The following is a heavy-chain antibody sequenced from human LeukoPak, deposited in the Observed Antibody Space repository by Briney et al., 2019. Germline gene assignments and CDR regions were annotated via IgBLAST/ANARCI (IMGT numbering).Heavy chain of an antibody. Sequence: SETLSLTCAVYGGSFSGYYWSWIRQPPGKGLEWIGEINHSGSTNYNPSLKSRVTISVDTSKNQFSLKLSSVTAADTAVYYCARGQSCSGGSCYFDAFDIWGQGTMVTVSS. V-gene: IGHV4-34*01. CDR3: ARGQSCSGGSCYFDAFDI. CDR1: GGSFSGYY. J-gene: IGHJ3*02. CDR2: INHSGST. D-gene: IGHD2-15*01.